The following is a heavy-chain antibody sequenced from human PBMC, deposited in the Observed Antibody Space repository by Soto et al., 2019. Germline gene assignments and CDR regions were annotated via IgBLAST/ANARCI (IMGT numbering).Heavy chain of an antibody. V-gene: IGHV3-23*01. CDR1: GFTFVHYA. CDR3: AKSHSSAAVCCYYYGMGG. J-gene: IGHJ6*02. Sequence: GGSLRLSCAASGFTFVHYALTWVRQAPGKGLEWVADISGSGESAFYADSVKGRFTISRDNSKNMAYMELNSLRAEDTAVYYCAKSHSSAAVCCYYYGMGGWGQGTTGTVSS. CDR2: ISGSGESA. D-gene: IGHD6-25*01.